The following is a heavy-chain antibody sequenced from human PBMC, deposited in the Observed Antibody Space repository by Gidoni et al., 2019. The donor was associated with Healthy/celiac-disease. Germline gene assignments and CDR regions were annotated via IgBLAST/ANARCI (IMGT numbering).Heavy chain of an antibody. CDR3: ARERGGGAGRAYGMDV. V-gene: IGHV1-2*02. D-gene: IGHD3-10*01. CDR1: GYTFTGYY. J-gene: IGHJ6*02. CDR2: TNPNSGGT. Sequence: QVQLVQSGAEVKQPGASVKVSCKASGYTFTGYYMPWVRQAPGQGLAWLGWTNPNSGGTNFAQKFQGRVTMTRDTSISTAYMELSRLRSDDTAVYYCARERGGGAGRAYGMDVWGQGTTVTVSS.